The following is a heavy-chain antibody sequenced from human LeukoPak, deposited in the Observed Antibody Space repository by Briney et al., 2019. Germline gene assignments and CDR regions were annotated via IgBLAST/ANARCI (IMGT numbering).Heavy chain of an antibody. CDR3: AKDVGSSWPRFYYYYGMDV. Sequence: PGGPLRLSCAASGFTFSSYAMSWVRQAPGKGLEWVSAISGSGGSTYYADSVKGRFTISRDNSKNTLYLQMNSLRAEDTAVYYCAKDVGSSWPRFYYYYGMDVWGQGTTVTVSS. D-gene: IGHD6-13*01. J-gene: IGHJ6*02. CDR2: ISGSGGST. V-gene: IGHV3-23*01. CDR1: GFTFSSYA.